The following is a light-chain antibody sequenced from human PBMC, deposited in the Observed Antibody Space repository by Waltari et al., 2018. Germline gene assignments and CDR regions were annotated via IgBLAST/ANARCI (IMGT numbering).Light chain of an antibody. Sequence: EIVLTQSPATLSLSPGERATLSCSASQSVSSSLAWYQQKPGQPPRLLIYDASNRATGIPARFSGSGSGTDFTLTISSLQPEDVATYYCLQDYNYPWTFGQGTRVEIK. CDR1: QSVSSS. CDR3: LQDYNYPWT. CDR2: DAS. V-gene: IGKV3-11*01. J-gene: IGKJ1*01.